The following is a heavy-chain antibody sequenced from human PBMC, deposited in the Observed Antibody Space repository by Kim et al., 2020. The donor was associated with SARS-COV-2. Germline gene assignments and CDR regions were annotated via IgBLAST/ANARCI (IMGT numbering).Heavy chain of an antibody. Sequence: SETLSLTCTVSGGSISSGGYYWSWIRQHPGKGLEWIGYIYYSGSTYYNPSLKSRVTISVDTSKNQFSLKLSSVTAADTAVYYCARERGGYCSGGSCYWFDPWGQGTLVTVSS. CDR2: IYYSGST. J-gene: IGHJ5*02. CDR1: GGSISSGGYY. D-gene: IGHD2-15*01. V-gene: IGHV4-31*03. CDR3: ARERGGYCSGGSCYWFDP.